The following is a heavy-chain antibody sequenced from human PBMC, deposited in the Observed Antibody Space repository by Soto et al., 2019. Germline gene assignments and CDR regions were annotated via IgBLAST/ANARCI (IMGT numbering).Heavy chain of an antibody. CDR2: IRGKAYGGTT. CDR1: GCTFGDYA. Sequence: PGGSLRLSCTASGCTFGDYAMIWFRQAPGKGLEWVGFIRGKAYGGTTEYAASVKGRFTISRDDSKSIAYLQMNSLKTEDTAVYYCTRDNLPPKVLRFLEWFGTRPNKYYYYMDVWGKGTTVTVSS. CDR3: TRDNLPPKVLRFLEWFGTRPNKYYYYMDV. V-gene: IGHV3-49*03. D-gene: IGHD3-3*01. J-gene: IGHJ6*03.